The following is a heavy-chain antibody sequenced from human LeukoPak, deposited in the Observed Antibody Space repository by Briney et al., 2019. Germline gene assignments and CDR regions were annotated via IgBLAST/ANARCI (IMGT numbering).Heavy chain of an antibody. CDR2: ISGSGGST. CDR3: VSPKYSSAWFFDY. J-gene: IGHJ4*02. V-gene: IGHV3-23*01. Sequence: GSLRLSCAASGFTFSSYVMSWVRQAPGRGLEWVSAISGSGGSTYYADSVKGRFTISRDISKHTLYLQMNSLRAEDTAVYYCVSPKYSSAWFFDYWGQGTLVTVSS. CDR1: GFTFSSYV. D-gene: IGHD6-19*01.